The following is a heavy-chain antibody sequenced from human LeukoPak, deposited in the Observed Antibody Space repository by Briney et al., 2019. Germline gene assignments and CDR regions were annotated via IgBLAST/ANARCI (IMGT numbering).Heavy chain of an antibody. J-gene: IGHJ5*02. CDR2: IIPIFGTA. CDR1: GGTFSSYA. Sequence: ASVKVSCKASGGTFSSYAVSWVRQAPGQGLEWMGGIIPIFGTANYAQKFQGRVTITADESTSTAYMELSSLRSEDTAVYYCARDPSVTIFGVVMDENRFDPWGQGTLVTVSS. CDR3: ARDPSVTIFGVVMDENRFDP. V-gene: IGHV1-69*13. D-gene: IGHD3-3*01.